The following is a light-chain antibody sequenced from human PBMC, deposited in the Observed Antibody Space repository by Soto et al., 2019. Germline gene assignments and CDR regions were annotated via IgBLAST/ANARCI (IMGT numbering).Light chain of an antibody. CDR2: CAS. CDR3: QQYYSSPLT. Sequence: DIVMTQCPDSLAVYSGERATINCKSSQSVLYSSNNRNYLAWYQQQPGQTPKLLIYCASTRESGVPDRFSGSGSGTDFTLTISSLQAEDFAVYYCQQYYSSPLTFGRGTKVEIK. V-gene: IGKV4-1*01. J-gene: IGKJ4*01. CDR1: QSVLYSSNNRNY.